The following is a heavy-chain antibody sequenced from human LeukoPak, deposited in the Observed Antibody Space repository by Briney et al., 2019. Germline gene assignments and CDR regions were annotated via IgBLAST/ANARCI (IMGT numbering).Heavy chain of an antibody. V-gene: IGHV4-59*01. J-gene: IGHJ4*02. D-gene: IGHD6-6*01. Sequence: SETLSLTCTVSGGSISSYYWNWIRQPPGKGLEWIGYIYYSGTTNYNPSLKSRVSMSVDTSKNQFSLKLSSVTAADTAVYYCARRHVEYSSSSDPYYFDYWGQGTLVTVSS. CDR1: GGSISSYY. CDR3: ARRHVEYSSSSDPYYFDY. CDR2: IYYSGTT.